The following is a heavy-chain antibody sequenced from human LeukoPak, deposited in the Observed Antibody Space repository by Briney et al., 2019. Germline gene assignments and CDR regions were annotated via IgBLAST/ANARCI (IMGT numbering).Heavy chain of an antibody. CDR3: ARLHYGDPTSWFDP. D-gene: IGHD2-21*02. CDR2: MSNSGLT. J-gene: IGHJ5*02. Sequence: KASETLSLTCTVSGGSMNSYYWSWIRQPPGKGLEWIGYMSNSGLTNYNPSLKSRVTISVDTSKNQFSLKLRSVTAADTAVYYYARLHYGDPTSWFDPWGQGTLVTVSS. CDR1: GGSMNSYY. V-gene: IGHV4-4*09.